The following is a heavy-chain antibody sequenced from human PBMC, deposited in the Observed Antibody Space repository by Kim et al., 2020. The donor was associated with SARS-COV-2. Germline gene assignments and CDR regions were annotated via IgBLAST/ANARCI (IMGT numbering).Heavy chain of an antibody. CDR2: IYCSGST. D-gene: IGHD5-12*01. Sequence: SETLSLTCTVSGGSISSSSYYWGWIRQPPGKGLEWIGSIYCSGSTYYNPSLKSRATISVDTSKNQFSLKLSSVTAAATAVYYGARHRRGWLPNIPYYFD. J-gene: IGHJ4*01. CDR3: ARHRRGWLPNIPYYFD. CDR1: GGSISSSSYY. V-gene: IGHV4-39*01.